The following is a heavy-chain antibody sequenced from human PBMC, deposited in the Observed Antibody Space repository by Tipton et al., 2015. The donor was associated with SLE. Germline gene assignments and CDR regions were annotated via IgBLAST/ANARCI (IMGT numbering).Heavy chain of an antibody. V-gene: IGHV3-49*03. CDR2: IRSKAYGGTT. D-gene: IGHD4-17*01. J-gene: IGHJ3*02. CDR3: TREPFDYGDPDAFDI. Sequence: QLVQSGGGLVQPGRSLRLSCTASGFTFGDYAMSWFRQAPGKGLEWVGFIRSKAYGGTTEYAASVKGRFTISRDDSKSIAYLQMNSLKTEDTAVYYCTREPFDYGDPDAFDIWGQGTMVTVSS. CDR1: GFTFGDYA.